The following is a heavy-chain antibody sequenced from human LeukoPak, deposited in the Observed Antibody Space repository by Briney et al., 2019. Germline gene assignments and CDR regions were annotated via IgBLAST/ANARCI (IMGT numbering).Heavy chain of an antibody. CDR3: ARDKAGWYDAFYFDY. V-gene: IGHV1-69*13. D-gene: IGHD6-19*01. CDR1: GCTFSSYA. CDR2: IIPIFGTA. J-gene: IGHJ4*02. Sequence: GASVKVSCKASGCTFSSYAISWVRQAPGQGLEWMGGIIPIFGTANYAQKFQGRVTITADESTSTAYMELSSLRSEDTAVYYCARDKAGWYDAFYFDYWGQGTLVTVSS.